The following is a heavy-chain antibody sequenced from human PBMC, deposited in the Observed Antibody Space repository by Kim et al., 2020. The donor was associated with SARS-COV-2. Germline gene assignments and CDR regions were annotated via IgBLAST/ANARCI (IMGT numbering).Heavy chain of an antibody. CDR1: GYTFTSYA. CDR3: ARSPAMVRGVALYGMDV. Sequence: ASVKVSCKASGYTFTSYAMHWVRQAPGQRLEWMGWINAGNGNTKYSQKFQGRVTITRDTSASTAYMELSSLRSEDTAVYYCARSPAMVRGVALYGMDVWGQGTTVTVSS. J-gene: IGHJ6*02. CDR2: INAGNGNT. V-gene: IGHV1-3*01. D-gene: IGHD3-10*01.